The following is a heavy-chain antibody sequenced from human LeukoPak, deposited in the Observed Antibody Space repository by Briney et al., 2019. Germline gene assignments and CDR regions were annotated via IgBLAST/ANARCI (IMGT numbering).Heavy chain of an antibody. V-gene: IGHV4-39*01. J-gene: IGHJ3*02. D-gene: IGHD1-7*01. CDR3: ARQPDALELPAHDAFDI. CDR1: GGSISSSSYY. Sequence: SETLSLTCTVSGGSISSSSYYWGWIRQPPGKGLEWIGSIYYSGSTYYNPSLKSRVTISVDTSKNQFSLKLSSVTAADTAVYYCARQPDALELPAHDAFDIWGQGTMVTVSS. CDR2: IYYSGST.